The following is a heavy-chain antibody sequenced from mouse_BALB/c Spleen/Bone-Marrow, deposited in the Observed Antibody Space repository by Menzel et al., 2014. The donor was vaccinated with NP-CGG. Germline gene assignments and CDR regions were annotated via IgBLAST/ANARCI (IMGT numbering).Heavy chain of an antibody. V-gene: IGHV5-17*02. J-gene: IGHJ4*01. Sequence: EVKLVESGGGLVQPGGSRKLSCAASGFTFSSFGMHWVRQAPEKGLEWVAYISNGSSTIYYADTVKGRFTISRDNPKNTLFLQMTSLRSEDTDMYYCARKGAMITHYYAMDYWGHGTSVTVSS. CDR1: GFTFSSFG. CDR3: ARKGAMITHYYAMDY. D-gene: IGHD2-4*01. CDR2: ISNGSSTI.